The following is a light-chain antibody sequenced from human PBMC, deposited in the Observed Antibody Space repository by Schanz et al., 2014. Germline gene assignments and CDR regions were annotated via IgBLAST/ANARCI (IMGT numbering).Light chain of an antibody. CDR3: LQDYTSWT. CDR1: QSISSW. J-gene: IGKJ1*01. Sequence: DIQMTQSPSTLSASVGDRVTITCRASQSISSWLAWYQQKPGKAPKLLIYAASSLQSGVPSRFSGSGSGTDFTLTISSLQPEDFATYYCLQDYTSWTFGQGTKVEFK. V-gene: IGKV1-5*01. CDR2: AAS.